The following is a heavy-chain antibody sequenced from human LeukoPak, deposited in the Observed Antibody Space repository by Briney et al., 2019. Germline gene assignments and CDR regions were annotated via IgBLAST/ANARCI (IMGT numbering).Heavy chain of an antibody. Sequence: PSETLSLTCTVSGGSTSSSSYYWGWIRQPPGKGLEWIGEINHSGSTNYNPSLKSRVTISVDTSKNQFSLKLSSVTAADTAVYYCARGAVPTYYYDSSGWYYFDYWGQGTLVTVSS. D-gene: IGHD3-22*01. V-gene: IGHV4-39*07. CDR3: ARGAVPTYYYDSSGWYYFDY. CDR2: INHSGST. J-gene: IGHJ4*02. CDR1: GGSTSSSSYY.